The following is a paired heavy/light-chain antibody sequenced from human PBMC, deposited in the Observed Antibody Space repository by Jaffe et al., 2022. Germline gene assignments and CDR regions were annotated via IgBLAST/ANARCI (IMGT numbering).Light chain of an antibody. CDR1: QSVSSY. J-gene: IGKJ5*01. CDR3: QQRSNWPIT. V-gene: IGKV3-11*01. CDR2: DAS. Sequence: EIVLTQSPATLSLSPGERATLSCRASQSVSSYLAWYQQKPGQAPRLLIYDASNRATGIPARFSGSGSGTDFTLTISSLEPEDFAVYYCQQRSNWPITFGQGTRLEIK.
Heavy chain of an antibody. CDR2: IYWDDDK. Sequence: QITLKESGPTLVKPTQTLTLTCTFSGFSLSTSGVGVGWIRQPPGKALEWLALIYWDDDKRYSPSLKSRLTITKDTSKNQVVLTMTNMDPVDTATYYCAHGDTNWNDVLNWFDPWGQGTLVTVSS. CDR3: AHGDTNWNDVLNWFDP. CDR1: GFSLSTSGVG. V-gene: IGHV2-5*02. D-gene: IGHD1-20*01. J-gene: IGHJ5*02.